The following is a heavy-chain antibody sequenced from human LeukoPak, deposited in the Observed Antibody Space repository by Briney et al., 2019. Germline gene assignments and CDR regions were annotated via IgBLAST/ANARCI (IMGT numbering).Heavy chain of an antibody. CDR2: IKQDGSEK. Sequence: HPGGSLRLSCAASGFTFSSYWMSWVRQAPGKGLEWVAKIKQDGSEKYYGDSVKGRFTISRDNAKNSLYLQMNSLRAEDTAVYYCARDWEHDILTGYHRAIWDYWGQGTLVTVSS. J-gene: IGHJ4*02. CDR1: GFTFSSYW. V-gene: IGHV3-7*04. D-gene: IGHD3-9*01. CDR3: ARDWEHDILTGYHRAIWDY.